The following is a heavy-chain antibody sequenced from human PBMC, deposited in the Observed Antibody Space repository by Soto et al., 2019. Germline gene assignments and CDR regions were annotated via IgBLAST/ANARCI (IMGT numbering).Heavy chain of an antibody. V-gene: IGHV3-23*01. D-gene: IGHD3-10*01. Sequence: GGSLRLSCGASVFTFSSYAMSWVRQAPGKGLEWVSAISGSGGSTYYADSVKGRFTISRDNSKNTLYLQMNSLRAEDTAVYYCAKDVMVRGVIITVASPVFDYWGQGTLVTVSS. J-gene: IGHJ4*02. CDR3: AKDVMVRGVIITVASPVFDY. CDR2: ISGSGGST. CDR1: VFTFSSYA.